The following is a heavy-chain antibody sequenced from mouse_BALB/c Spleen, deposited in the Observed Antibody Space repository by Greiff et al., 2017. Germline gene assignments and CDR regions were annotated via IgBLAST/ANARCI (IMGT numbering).Heavy chain of an antibody. Sequence: EVQLQQSGPGLVKPSQSLSLTCTVTGYSITSDYAWNWIRQFPGNKLEWMGYISYSGSTSYNPSLKSRISNTRDTSKNQFFLQLNSVTTEDTATYYCARLIYYGNYLDYWGQGTTLTVSS. CDR3: ARLIYYGNYLDY. V-gene: IGHV3-2*02. J-gene: IGHJ2*01. CDR2: ISYSGST. CDR1: GYSITSDYA. D-gene: IGHD2-1*01.